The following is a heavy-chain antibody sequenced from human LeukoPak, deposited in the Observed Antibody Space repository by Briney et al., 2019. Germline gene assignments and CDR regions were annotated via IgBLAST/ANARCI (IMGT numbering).Heavy chain of an antibody. D-gene: IGHD2-15*01. Sequence: SQTLSLTCAISGDSVSSNSAAWNWIRQSPSRGLEWRVRTYYRSKWYNDYAVSVKSRITINPDTSKNQFSLQLNSVTPEDTAVYYCARESWDIEGYNWFDPWGQGILVTVSS. CDR1: GDSVSSNSAA. CDR3: ARESWDIEGYNWFDP. J-gene: IGHJ5*02. CDR2: TYYRSKWYN. V-gene: IGHV6-1*01.